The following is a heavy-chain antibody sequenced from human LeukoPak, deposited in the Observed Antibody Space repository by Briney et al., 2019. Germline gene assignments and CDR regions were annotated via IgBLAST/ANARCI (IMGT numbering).Heavy chain of an antibody. CDR1: GFTFSNAW. Sequence: GGSLRLSCAASGFTFSNAWMSWVRQAPGKGLEWVSYISSSSSTIYYADSVKGRFTISRDNAKKSLYLQMNSLRAEDTAVYYCAVMTTVSSRYYYYMDVWGKGTAVTVSS. D-gene: IGHD4-17*01. J-gene: IGHJ6*03. CDR2: ISSSSSTI. CDR3: AVMTTVSSRYYYYMDV. V-gene: IGHV3-48*01.